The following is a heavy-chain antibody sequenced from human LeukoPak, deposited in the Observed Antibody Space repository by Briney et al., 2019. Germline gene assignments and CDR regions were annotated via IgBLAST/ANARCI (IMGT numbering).Heavy chain of an antibody. CDR2: ISSSGSTI. J-gene: IGHJ6*02. Sequence: GGSLRLSCAASGFTFSSYEMNWVRQAPGKGLEWVSYISSSGSTIYYADFVKGRFTISRDNAKNSLYLQMNSLRAGDTAVYYCARSRPYHYYGMDVWGQGTTVTVSS. CDR1: GFTFSSYE. V-gene: IGHV3-48*03. CDR3: ARSRPYHYYGMDV.